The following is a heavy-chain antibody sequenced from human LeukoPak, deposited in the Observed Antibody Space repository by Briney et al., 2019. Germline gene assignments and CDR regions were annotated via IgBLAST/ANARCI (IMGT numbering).Heavy chain of an antibody. J-gene: IGHJ4*02. D-gene: IGHD3-9*01. CDR1: GFTFSDYE. V-gene: IGHV3-48*03. Sequence: GGSLRLSCAASGFTFSDYEMNWVRQAPGKGLEWVSYIRSSGSTIYYADSVKGRFTISRDNSKNTLYLQMSSLRGEDTAVYYCARDFGWLSHFDYWGQGTLVSVSS. CDR3: ARDFGWLSHFDY. CDR2: IRSSGSTI.